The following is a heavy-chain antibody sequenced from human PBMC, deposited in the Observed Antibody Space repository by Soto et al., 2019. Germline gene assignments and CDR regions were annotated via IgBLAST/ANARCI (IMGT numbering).Heavy chain of an antibody. CDR2: ISSRDDRA. D-gene: IGHD2-21*01. Sequence: EVRLLETGGGLVQPGGSLRLSCAASGFTFSSYGMSWVRQAPGTGLEWVSSISSRDDRAYYADSVKGRFTISRDNSKSMMYMQMNTLRADDTAVYDCVRFASGGGDCEYDYWGQLALVTVSS. V-gene: IGHV3-23*01. CDR1: GFTFSSYG. J-gene: IGHJ4*02. CDR3: VRFASGGGDCEYDY.